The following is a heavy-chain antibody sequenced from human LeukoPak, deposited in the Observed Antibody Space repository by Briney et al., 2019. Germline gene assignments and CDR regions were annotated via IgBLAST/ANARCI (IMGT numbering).Heavy chain of an antibody. V-gene: IGHV3-21*01. CDR3: ARENLWFGGHDAFDI. CDR1: GFTFSSYS. D-gene: IGHD3-10*01. J-gene: IGHJ3*02. Sequence: MSGGSLRLSCAASGFTFSSYSMNWVRQAPGKGLEWVSSITSDSRYMYYADSVKGRFTISRDNAKNSLYLQMNSLRAEDAALYFCARENLWFGGHDAFDIWGQGTMVTVSS. CDR2: ITSDSRYM.